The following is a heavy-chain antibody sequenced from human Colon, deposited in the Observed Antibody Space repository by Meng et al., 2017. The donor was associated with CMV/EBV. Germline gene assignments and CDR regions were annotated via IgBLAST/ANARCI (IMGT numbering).Heavy chain of an antibody. V-gene: IGHV3-23*01. CDR1: GFTFSSYA. J-gene: IGHJ6*02. CDR2: ISGSGGST. D-gene: IGHD3-3*01. Sequence: GGSLRLSCAASGFTFSSYAMSWVRRAPGKGLEWVSAISGSGGSTYYADSVKGRFTISRDNSKNTLYLQMNSLRAEDTAVYYCAKDGRYYDFWSGYYNGMDVWGQGTTVTVSS. CDR3: AKDGRYYDFWSGYYNGMDV.